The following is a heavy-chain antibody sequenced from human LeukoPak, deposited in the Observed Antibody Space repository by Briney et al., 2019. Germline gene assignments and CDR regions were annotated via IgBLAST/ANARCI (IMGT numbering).Heavy chain of an antibody. CDR3: AIMHGYYDGSGYWVQ. V-gene: IGHV3-23*01. CDR1: GFTFGSYV. J-gene: IGHJ1*01. CDR2: ITPNADST. Sequence: PGGSLRLFYEASGFTFGSYVKSWVRQAPGKGLEWVSFITPNADSTSYADSVESRFTISRDNPRNTLYMQMNSLRDEDTALYYCAIMHGYYDGSGYWVQWGQGTLVTVSS. D-gene: IGHD3-22*01.